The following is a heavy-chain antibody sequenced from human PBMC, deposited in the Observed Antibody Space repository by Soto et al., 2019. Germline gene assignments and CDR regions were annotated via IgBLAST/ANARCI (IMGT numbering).Heavy chain of an antibody. Sequence: HPGGSLRLSCAASGFTFSSYAMHWVRQAPGKGLEWVAVISYDGSNKYYADSVKGRFTISRDNSKNTLYLQMNSLRAEDTAVYYCARDRGPPPYYYYGMDVRGQGTTVTVSS. V-gene: IGHV3-30-3*01. CDR3: ARDRGPPPYYYYGMDV. J-gene: IGHJ6*02. CDR2: ISYDGSNK. CDR1: GFTFSSYA.